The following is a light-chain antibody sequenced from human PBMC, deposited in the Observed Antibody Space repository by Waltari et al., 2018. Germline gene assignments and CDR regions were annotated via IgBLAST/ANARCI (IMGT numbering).Light chain of an antibody. CDR2: AAS. Sequence: DIRLTQSPSFLSASLGDKVPITCRASQGIGSHLSWYQQDPGKAPKLLIYAASTLQGGVPSRFSGSGSGTEFALTISGLQPEDFATYFCLHLNSYPYTFGGGTKVDIK. V-gene: IGKV1-9*01. CDR3: LHLNSYPYT. CDR1: QGIGSH. J-gene: IGKJ4*01.